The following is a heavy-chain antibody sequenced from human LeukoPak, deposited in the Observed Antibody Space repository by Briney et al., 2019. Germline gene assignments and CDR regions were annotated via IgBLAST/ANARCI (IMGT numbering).Heavy chain of an antibody. CDR3: ARGKAPSFWYFDL. Sequence: GGSLRLSCAASGFTSSSYDMHWVRQATGKGLEWVSGIGTAGDPYYAGSVKGRFTISRENAKNSLYLQMNSLRAGDTAVYYCARGKAPSFWYFDLWGRGTLVTASS. CDR1: GFTSSSYD. V-gene: IGHV3-13*05. D-gene: IGHD3-10*01. CDR2: IGTAGDP. J-gene: IGHJ2*01.